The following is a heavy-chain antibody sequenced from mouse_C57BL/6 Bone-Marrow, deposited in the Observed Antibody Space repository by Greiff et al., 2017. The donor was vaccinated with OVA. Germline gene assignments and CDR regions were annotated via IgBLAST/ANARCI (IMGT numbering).Heavy chain of an antibody. CDR1: GYTFTDYY. D-gene: IGHD1-1*01. CDR3: ARGPGGRSYGEAMDY. V-gene: IGHV1-26*01. CDR2: IYPKNGGT. Sequence: EVQLQQSGPELVKPGASVKISCKASGYTFTDYYMNWVKQSHGKSLEWIGDIYPKNGGTSYNQKFKGKATLTVDKSSSTAYMELRRLTSEDSAVYYCARGPGGRSYGEAMDYWGQGTSVTVSS. J-gene: IGHJ4*01.